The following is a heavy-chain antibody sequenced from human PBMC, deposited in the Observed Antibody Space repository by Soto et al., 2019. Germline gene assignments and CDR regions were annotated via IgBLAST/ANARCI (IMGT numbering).Heavy chain of an antibody. V-gene: IGHV3-7*01. CDR1: GFTFSSYC. CDR2: INEDGSEE. Sequence: EVQLVESGGGLVQPGGSLRLSCVASGFTFSSYCMSWVRQAPGKGLEWVANINEDGSEEYYVDSVKGRFTISRDNAKNSLYLHMNSLRAEDTAVYYCARAAAPGTVDYWGQGTLVTVSS. D-gene: IGHD6-13*01. J-gene: IGHJ4*02. CDR3: ARAAAPGTVDY.